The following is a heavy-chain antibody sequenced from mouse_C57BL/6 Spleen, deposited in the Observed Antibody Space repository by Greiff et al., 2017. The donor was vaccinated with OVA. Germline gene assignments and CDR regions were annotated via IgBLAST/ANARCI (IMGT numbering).Heavy chain of an antibody. D-gene: IGHD2-1*01. J-gene: IGHJ2*01. CDR2: ISSGSSTI. CDR3: ARGDYGNPFDY. CDR1: GFTFSDYG. Sequence: DVMLVESGGGLVKPGGSLKLSCAASGFTFSDYGMHWVRQAPEKGLEWVAYISSGSSTIYYADTVKGRFTISRDNAKNTLFLQMTSLRSEDTAMYYCARGDYGNPFDYWGQGTTLTVSS. V-gene: IGHV5-17*01.